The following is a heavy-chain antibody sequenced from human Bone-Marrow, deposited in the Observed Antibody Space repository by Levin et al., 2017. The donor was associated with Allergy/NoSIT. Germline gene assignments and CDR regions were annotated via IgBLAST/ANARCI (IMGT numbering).Heavy chain of an antibody. Sequence: MSSETLSLTCTVSGSSVSDGHYYNWIRQHPGKGLEWIGCIHPSGSTHYNPSLNSRASMSVDTSTNQFSLKMSSITAADTAVYYCARGTDQDKGGYWGQGTLVTVSS. CDR3: ARGTDQDKGGY. CDR1: GSSVSDGHY. J-gene: IGHJ4*02. D-gene: IGHD2-15*01. V-gene: IGHV4-31*03. CDR2: IHPSGST.